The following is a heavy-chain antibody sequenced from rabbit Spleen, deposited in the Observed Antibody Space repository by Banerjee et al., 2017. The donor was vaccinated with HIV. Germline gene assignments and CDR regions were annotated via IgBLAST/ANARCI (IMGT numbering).Heavy chain of an antibody. CDR3: VRDKAGDADYGPYYLNL. CDR1: GFDFSVYG. V-gene: IGHV1S47*01. CDR2: IDPIFGRT. D-gene: IGHD2-1*01. Sequence: QEQLVESGGGLVQPGGSLKLSCKASGFDFSVYGLSWVRQAPGKGLEWIGYIDPIFGRTYYASWVNGRFSISRENTQNTVSLQLNSLTAADTATYFCVRDKAGDADYGPYYLNLWGQGTLVTVS. J-gene: IGHJ4*01.